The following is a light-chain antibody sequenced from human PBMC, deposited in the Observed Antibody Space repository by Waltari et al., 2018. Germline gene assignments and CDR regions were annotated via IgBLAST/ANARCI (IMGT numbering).Light chain of an antibody. CDR1: QSVSSSY. J-gene: IGKJ1*01. Sequence: EIVLTQSPGTPSLSPGESATLSCRASQSVSSSYLAGYQHKPGQAPRLLIYGASSRATGIPDRFSGSGYGTDFTLTINRLEPEDFAVYYCQQYGSTPPRAFGQGTKVEIK. V-gene: IGKV3-20*01. CDR3: QQYGSTPPRA. CDR2: GAS.